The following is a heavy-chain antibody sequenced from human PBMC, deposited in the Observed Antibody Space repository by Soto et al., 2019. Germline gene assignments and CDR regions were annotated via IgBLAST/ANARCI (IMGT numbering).Heavy chain of an antibody. CDR3: ARAPIEDAFDI. CDR2: ISSSSSYI. J-gene: IGHJ3*02. Sequence: EVQLVESGGGLVKPGGSLRLSCAASGFTFSSYSMNWVRQAPGKGLEWVSSISSSSSYIYYADSVKGRFTISRDNAKNSLYLQMNSLRAEDTAAYYCARAPIEDAFDIWGQGTMVTVSS. CDR1: GFTFSSYS. V-gene: IGHV3-21*01.